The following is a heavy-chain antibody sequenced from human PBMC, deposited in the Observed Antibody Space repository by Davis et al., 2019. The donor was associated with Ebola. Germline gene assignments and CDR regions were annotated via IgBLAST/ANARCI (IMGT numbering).Heavy chain of an antibody. CDR2: MNPNSGNT. J-gene: IGHJ4*02. CDR3: ARGFITMVRGDLYYFDY. D-gene: IGHD3-10*01. V-gene: IGHV1-8*01. CDR1: GYTFTNYD. Sequence: AASVKVSCKASGYTFTNYDLNWVRQATGQGLEWMGWMNPNSGNTGYAQKFQGRVTMTRDTSTSTVYMELSSLRSEDTAVYYCARGFITMVRGDLYYFDYWGQGTLVTVSS.